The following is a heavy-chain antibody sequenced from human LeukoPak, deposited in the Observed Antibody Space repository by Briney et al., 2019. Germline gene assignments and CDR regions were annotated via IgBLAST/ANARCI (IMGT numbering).Heavy chain of an antibody. V-gene: IGHV4-4*07. Sequence: PSETLSLTCTVSGGSISSYYWSWIRQPAGKGLEWIGCIHYSGSTNYTPSLKTRVTMSVDTSKKQLSLKLSSVTAAATAVYYCARDRGVGSGRCGMDVWGQGTTVTVSS. CDR2: IHYSGST. CDR1: GGSISSYY. D-gene: IGHD3-10*01. CDR3: ARDRGVGSGRCGMDV. J-gene: IGHJ6*02.